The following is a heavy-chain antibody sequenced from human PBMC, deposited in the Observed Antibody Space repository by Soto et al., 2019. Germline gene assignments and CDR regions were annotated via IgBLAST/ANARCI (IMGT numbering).Heavy chain of an antibody. CDR3: AKGLYSCLVVAGIAANCHYYAMDV. J-gene: IGHJ6*02. CDR2: ISGSGGDT. V-gene: IGHV3-23*01. Sequence: GGSLRLSCAASGFTFTSHGMSWVRQAPGKGLEWVSAISGSGGDTFYADSVKGRFTISRDNSKNTLYMQMNSLRAEDTAIYYCAKGLYSCLVVAGIAANCHYYAMDVWGQGTTVTVSS. CDR1: GFTFTSHG. D-gene: IGHD6-19*01.